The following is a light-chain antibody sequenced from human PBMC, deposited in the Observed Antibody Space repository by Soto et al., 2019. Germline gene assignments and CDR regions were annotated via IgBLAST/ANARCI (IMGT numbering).Light chain of an antibody. J-gene: IGLJ2*01. CDR2: DVS. V-gene: IGLV2-14*01. CDR1: SSDVGGYTY. CDR3: SSFTSSSTLVV. Sequence: QSALTQPASVSGSPGQSITISCTGTSSDVGGYTYVSWYQQHPGKAPKLIIYDVSSRPSGVSNRFSGSKSGNTASLTISGLQAEDEADYYCSSFTSSSTLVVFGGGTKVTVL.